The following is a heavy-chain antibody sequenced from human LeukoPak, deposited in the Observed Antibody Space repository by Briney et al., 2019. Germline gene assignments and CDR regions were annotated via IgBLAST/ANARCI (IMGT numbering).Heavy chain of an antibody. J-gene: IGHJ5*02. CDR3: ATADTAMVNWFDP. V-gene: IGHV1-24*01. D-gene: IGHD5-18*01. CDR1: GYTLTELS. CDR2: FDPEDGET. Sequence: ASMKVSCKVSGYTLTELSMHWVRQAPGKGLEWMGGFDPEDGETIYAQKFQGRATMTEDTSTDTAYMELSGLRSEDTAVYYCATADTAMVNWFDPWGQGTLVTVSS.